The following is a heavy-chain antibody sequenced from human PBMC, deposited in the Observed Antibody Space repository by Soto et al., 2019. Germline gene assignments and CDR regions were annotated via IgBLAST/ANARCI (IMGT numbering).Heavy chain of an antibody. Sequence: QVHLQESGPGVVKASKTLSLTCSLSGGSTSGKYWSWIRQSAGKGLEWIGRIYSSGRTHYNPSLGSRVSMSVAQNSFSLRLTSVTAAVTAIYYCARDFDVNTALDYWYFDLWGRGTQVSVSS. J-gene: IGHJ2*01. CDR2: IYSSGRT. CDR3: ARDFDVNTALDYWYFDL. V-gene: IGHV4-4*07. CDR1: GGSTSGKY. D-gene: IGHD3-9*01.